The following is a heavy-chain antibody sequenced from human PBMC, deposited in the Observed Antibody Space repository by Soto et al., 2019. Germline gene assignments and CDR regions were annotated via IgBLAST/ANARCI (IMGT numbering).Heavy chain of an antibody. V-gene: IGHV3-30-3*01. CDR2: ISYDGSNK. J-gene: IGHJ4*02. Sequence: QVQLVESGGGVVQPGRSLRLSCAASGFTFSSYAMHWVRQAPGKGLEWVAVISYDGSNKYYADSVKGRFTISRDNSKNTLYLQMNSLRAEDTAVYYCARELGYGDYSGYFDYWGQGTLVTVSS. D-gene: IGHD4-17*01. CDR1: GFTFSSYA. CDR3: ARELGYGDYSGYFDY.